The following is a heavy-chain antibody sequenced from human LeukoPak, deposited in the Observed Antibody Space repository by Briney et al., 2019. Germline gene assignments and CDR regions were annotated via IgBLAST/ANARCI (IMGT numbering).Heavy chain of an antibody. Sequence: GGSLRLSCAASGFTFSSYSMNWVRQAPGKGLEWVSSISSSSSYIYYADSVKGRFTISRDNAKNSLYLQMNSLRAEDTAVYYCARSPTYYDSSGRREMVGFDIWGQGTMVTVSS. D-gene: IGHD3-22*01. V-gene: IGHV3-21*01. J-gene: IGHJ3*02. CDR3: ARSPTYYDSSGRREMVGFDI. CDR2: ISSSSSYI. CDR1: GFTFSSYS.